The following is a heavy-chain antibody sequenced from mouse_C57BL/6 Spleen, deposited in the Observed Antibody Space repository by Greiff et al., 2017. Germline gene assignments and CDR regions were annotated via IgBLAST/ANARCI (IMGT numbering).Heavy chain of an antibody. J-gene: IGHJ1*03. V-gene: IGHV1-80*01. Sequence: VQLQQSGAELVKPGASVKISCKASGYAFSSYWMNWVKQRPGKGLEWIGQLYPGDGDTNYNGKFKGKATLTADKSSSTAYMQLSSLTSEDSAVYFCARGTTVVARYFDVWGTGTTVTVSS. CDR1: GYAFSSYW. D-gene: IGHD1-1*01. CDR2: LYPGDGDT. CDR3: ARGTTVVARYFDV.